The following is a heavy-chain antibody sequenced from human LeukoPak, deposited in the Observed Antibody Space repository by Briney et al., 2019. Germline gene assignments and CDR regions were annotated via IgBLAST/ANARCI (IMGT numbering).Heavy chain of an antibody. CDR3: AAKTIFGVVNPWSPFDP. D-gene: IGHD3-3*01. Sequence: PGGSLRLSCAASGFTFSSYAMSWVRQAPGKGLEWVSAISGSGGSTYYADSVKGRFTISRDNSKNTLYLQMNSLRAEDTAVYYCAAKTIFGVVNPWSPFDPWGQGTLVTVSS. CDR2: ISGSGGST. V-gene: IGHV3-23*01. CDR1: GFTFSSYA. J-gene: IGHJ5*02.